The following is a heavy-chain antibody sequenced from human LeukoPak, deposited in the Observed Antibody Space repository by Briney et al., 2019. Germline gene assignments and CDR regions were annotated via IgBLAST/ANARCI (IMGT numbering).Heavy chain of an antibody. CDR2: INPNSGGT. CDR3: AREEWVAVAGPFDY. Sequence: ALVKVSCKASGYTFTGYYMHWVRQAPGQGLEWMGWINPNSGGTNYAQKFQGRVTMTRDTSISTAYMELSRLRSDDTAVYYCAREEWVAVAGPFDYWGQGTLVTVPS. CDR1: GYTFTGYY. V-gene: IGHV1-2*02. D-gene: IGHD6-19*01. J-gene: IGHJ4*02.